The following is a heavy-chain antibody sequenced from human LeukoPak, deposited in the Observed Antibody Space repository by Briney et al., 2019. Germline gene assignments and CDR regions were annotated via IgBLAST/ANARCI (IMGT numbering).Heavy chain of an antibody. CDR2: IYYSGST. CDR1: GGSISSYY. Sequence: SETLSLTCTVSGGSISSYYWSWIRQPPGKGLEWIGYIYYSGSTNYNPSLKSRVTISLDTSKNQFSLKLTSVTAADTAVYYCARDMGELAFDYWGQGTLVTVSS. CDR3: ARDMGELAFDY. D-gene: IGHD1-26*01. J-gene: IGHJ4*02. V-gene: IGHV4-59*01.